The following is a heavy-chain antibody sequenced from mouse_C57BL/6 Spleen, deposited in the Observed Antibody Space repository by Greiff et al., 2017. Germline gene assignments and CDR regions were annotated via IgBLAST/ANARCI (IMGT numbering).Heavy chain of an antibody. CDR2: IYPGNSDT. CDR3: TRSAYDYEFFDY. D-gene: IGHD2-4*01. CDR1: GYTFTSYW. Sequence: VHVKQSGTVLARPGASVKMSCKTSGYTFTSYWMHWVKQRPGQGLEWIGAIYPGNSDTSYNQKFKGKAKLTAVTSASTAYMELSSLTNEDSAVYYCTRSAYDYEFFDYWGQGTTLTVSS. V-gene: IGHV1-5*01. J-gene: IGHJ2*01.